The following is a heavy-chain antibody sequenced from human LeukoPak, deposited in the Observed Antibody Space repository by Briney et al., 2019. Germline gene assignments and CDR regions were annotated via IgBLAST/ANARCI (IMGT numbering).Heavy chain of an antibody. J-gene: IGHJ4*02. CDR1: GFTFSSYW. V-gene: IGHV3-7*01. Sequence: GGSLRLSCAASGFTFSSYWMTWVRQAPGKGLEWVANIKQDGSEKYYVDSVKGRFTISRDNAKNSLYLQMTSLRTEDTAVYYCARGVVTAYAAFDSWGQGTLVTVSS. CDR3: ARGVVTAYAAFDS. CDR2: IKQDGSEK. D-gene: IGHD2-21*02.